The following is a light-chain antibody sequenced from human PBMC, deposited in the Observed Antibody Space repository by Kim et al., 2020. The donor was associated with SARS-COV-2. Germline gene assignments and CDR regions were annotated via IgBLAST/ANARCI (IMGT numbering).Light chain of an antibody. Sequence: SASVGDRDNLTCRASQSNSSYLNWYQQKPGKAPKLLIYAASSLESGVPSRFSDSGSETDFTLTISSLQPEDFATYYCQQSYSTPYTFGQGTKLEI. CDR3: QQSYSTPYT. V-gene: IGKV1-39*01. J-gene: IGKJ2*01. CDR1: QSNSSY. CDR2: AAS.